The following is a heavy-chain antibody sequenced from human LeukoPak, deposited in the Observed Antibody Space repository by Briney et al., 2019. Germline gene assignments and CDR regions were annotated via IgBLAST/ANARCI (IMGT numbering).Heavy chain of an antibody. CDR2: IYYSGST. CDR3: ARSWTVGDAFDI. D-gene: IGHD4-23*01. Sequence: SETLSLTCVVSGGSISGYYWSWIRQSPGKGLEWIGSIYYSGSTYYNPSLKSRVTISVDTSKNQFSLKLSSVTAADTAVYYCARSWTVGDAFDIWGQGTMVTVSS. V-gene: IGHV4-59*12. CDR1: GGSISGYY. J-gene: IGHJ3*02.